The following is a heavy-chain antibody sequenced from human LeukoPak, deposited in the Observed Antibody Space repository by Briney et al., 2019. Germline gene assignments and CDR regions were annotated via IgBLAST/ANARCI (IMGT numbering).Heavy chain of an antibody. V-gene: IGHV3-23*01. CDR3: AKDRSCTNNICHGDFDY. J-gene: IGHJ4*02. D-gene: IGHD2-8*01. CDR2: ISGSGGDT. Sequence: GGSLRLSCAVSGFTFSNYAISWVRQAPGKGLEWVSGISGSGGDTYYADSVKGRFTISRDNSKNTLYLQMNSLRAEDTAVYYCAKDRSCTNNICHGDFDYGGQGTLVTVSS. CDR1: GFTFSNYA.